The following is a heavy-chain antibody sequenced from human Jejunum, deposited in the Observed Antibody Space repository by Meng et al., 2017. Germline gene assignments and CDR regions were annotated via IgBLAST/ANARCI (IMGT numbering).Heavy chain of an antibody. CDR2: ISHAGRI. CDR1: GGSISNNDW. CDR3: ARDLLDPNIAATGWFDP. V-gene: IGHV4-4*02. J-gene: IGHJ5*02. D-gene: IGHD2/OR15-2a*01. Sequence: GPVLVKPFGSLSLTCAFTGGSISNNDWWSRVRQPPGKGLDLIREISHAGRINYDPSLKTRVTMSLDKSKNQFSLDLTSVTGADTAVYYCARDLLDPNIAATGWFDPWGQGTLVTVSS.